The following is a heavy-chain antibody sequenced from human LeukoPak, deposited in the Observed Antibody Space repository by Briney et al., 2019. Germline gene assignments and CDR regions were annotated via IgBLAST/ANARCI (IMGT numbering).Heavy chain of an antibody. CDR3: AKESASLHVSGASFDY. D-gene: IGHD3-10*01. CDR1: GFTFSSYG. CDR2: IMHDESRK. Sequence: GGSLRLSCTASGFTFSSYGMHWVRQAPGKGLEWVAFIMHDESRKHYADSVKGRFTISRDTAKNTLYLQMNSLGVEDTSVYYCAKESASLHVSGASFDYWGPGTLVTVPS. J-gene: IGHJ4*02. V-gene: IGHV3-30*02.